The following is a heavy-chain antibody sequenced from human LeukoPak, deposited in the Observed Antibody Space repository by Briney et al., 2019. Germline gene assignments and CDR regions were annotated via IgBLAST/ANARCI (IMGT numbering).Heavy chain of an antibody. CDR1: GGSISSGGYY. CDR2: IYYSGNT. Sequence: SETLSLTCTVAGGSISSGGYYWSWIRQHPGKGLEWIGYIYYSGNTYYNPSLKSRVTISVDTSKNQFSLKLTSMTAADTAVYYCARSTHREDRFRGVIIVNWFDPWGQGTLVTVSS. D-gene: IGHD3-10*01. V-gene: IGHV4-31*03. CDR3: ARSTHREDRFRGVIIVNWFDP. J-gene: IGHJ5*02.